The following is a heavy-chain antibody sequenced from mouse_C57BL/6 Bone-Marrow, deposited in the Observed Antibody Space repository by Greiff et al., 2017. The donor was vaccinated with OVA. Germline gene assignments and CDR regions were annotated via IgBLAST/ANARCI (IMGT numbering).Heavy chain of an antibody. CDR3: ARKGLGQRYYFDY. CDR2: IYPGDGDT. Sequence: QVQLKESGAELVKPGASVKISCKASGYAFSSYWMNWVKQRPGKGLEWIGQIYPGDGDTNYNGKFKGKATLTADKSSSTAYMQLSSLTSEDSAVYFCARKGLGQRYYFDYWGQGTTLTVSS. CDR1: GYAFSSYW. V-gene: IGHV1-80*01. D-gene: IGHD4-1*01. J-gene: IGHJ2*01.